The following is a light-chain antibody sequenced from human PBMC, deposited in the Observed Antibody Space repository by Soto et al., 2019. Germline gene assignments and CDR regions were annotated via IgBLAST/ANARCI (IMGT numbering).Light chain of an antibody. Sequence: EIVLTQSPGTLSLSPGERATLSCRASQSVSSSYLAWYQQKPGQAPRLLIYGASSRATGIPDRFSGSGSGTDFTLTISRLEPEDCAVYYCHQYGISPITFGQGTRLEIK. J-gene: IGKJ5*01. CDR1: QSVSSSY. CDR2: GAS. CDR3: HQYGISPIT. V-gene: IGKV3-20*01.